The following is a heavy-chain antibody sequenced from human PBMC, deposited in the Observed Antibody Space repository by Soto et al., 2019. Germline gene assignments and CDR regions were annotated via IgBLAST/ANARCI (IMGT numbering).Heavy chain of an antibody. V-gene: IGHV3-23*01. J-gene: IGHJ4*02. CDR3: AKDSRVTMVRGVIIPPGY. Sequence: GGALRLSCAACGFTFSRYAMSWVRQAPGKGLEWVLAISGSDGSTYYADSVKGRFTISRDNSKNTLYLQMNSLGAEDTAVYYCAKDSRVTMVRGVIIPPGYWGQGTLVTVSS. CDR2: ISGSDGST. D-gene: IGHD3-10*01. CDR1: GFTFSRYA.